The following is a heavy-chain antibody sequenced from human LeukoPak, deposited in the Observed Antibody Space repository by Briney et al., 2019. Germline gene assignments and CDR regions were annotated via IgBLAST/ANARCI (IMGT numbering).Heavy chain of an antibody. Sequence: SETLSLTCTVSGGSISSYYWSWIRQPPGKGLEWIGYIYYSGSTNYNPSLKSRVTISVDTSKNQFSLKLSSVTAADTAVHYCARGDFWSGYLDYWGQGTLVTVSS. J-gene: IGHJ4*02. V-gene: IGHV4-59*01. CDR1: GGSISSYY. CDR2: IYYSGST. CDR3: ARGDFWSGYLDY. D-gene: IGHD3-3*01.